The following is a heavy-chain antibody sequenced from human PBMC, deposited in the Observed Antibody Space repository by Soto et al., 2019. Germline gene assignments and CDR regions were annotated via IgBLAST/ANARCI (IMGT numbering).Heavy chain of an antibody. CDR2: IYHSGST. CDR1: GGSLRSGGFS. V-gene: IGHV4-30-2*01. D-gene: IGHD2-2*01. Sequence: SETLSLTCAVSGGSLRSGGFSWGWVRQPPGKGLEWIGYIYHSGSTYYNPSLKSRVTISVDRSKNQFSLKLSSVTAADTAVYYCARHVVPAANYFDYWGQGTLVTVSS. J-gene: IGHJ4*02. CDR3: ARHVVPAANYFDY.